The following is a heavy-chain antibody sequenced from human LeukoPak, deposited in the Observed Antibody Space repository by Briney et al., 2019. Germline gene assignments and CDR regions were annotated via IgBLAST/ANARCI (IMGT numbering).Heavy chain of an antibody. CDR1: GGSISSYY. J-gene: IGHJ5*02. D-gene: IGHD3-10*01. CDR3: ARGVVRFTMVGGVKNWYDP. CDR2: IYYSGST. Sequence: SETLSLTCTVSGGSISSYYWSWIRQPPGKGLEWIGYIYYSGSTNYNPSLKSRVTISVDTSKNQFSLKPSSVTAADTAVYYCARGVVRFTMVGGVKNWYDPGGQETRVTVSS. V-gene: IGHV4-59*12.